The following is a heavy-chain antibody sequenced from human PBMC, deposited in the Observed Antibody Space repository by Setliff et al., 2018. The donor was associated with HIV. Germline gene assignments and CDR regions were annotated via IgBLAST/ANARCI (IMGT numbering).Heavy chain of an antibody. D-gene: IGHD5-18*01. CDR2: TNHSGST. CDR1: NGSFSGYY. V-gene: IGHV4-34*01. J-gene: IGHJ4*02. Sequence: KTSETLSLTCAVYNGSFSGYYWTWIRQPPGKGLEWIGETNHSGSTNYSPSLKSRVTISVDASRKQFSLRLSSVTAADTAVYYCAAWGPRYSYAPYFFDSWGQGTLVTVSS. CDR3: AAWGPRYSYAPYFFDS.